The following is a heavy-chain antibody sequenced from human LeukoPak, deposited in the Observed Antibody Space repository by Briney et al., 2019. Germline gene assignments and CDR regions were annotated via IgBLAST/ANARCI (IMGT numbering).Heavy chain of an antibody. V-gene: IGHV3-9*01. J-gene: IGHJ6*02. CDR2: ISWNSGSI. Sequence: GGSLRLSCAASGFTFDDYAMHWVRQAPGKGLEWVSGISWNSGSIGYADSVKGRFTISGDNAKNSLYLQMNSLRAEDTALYYCAKDMGSSSSRFYYGMDVWGQGTTVTVSS. CDR1: GFTFDDYA. D-gene: IGHD6-13*01. CDR3: AKDMGSSSSRFYYGMDV.